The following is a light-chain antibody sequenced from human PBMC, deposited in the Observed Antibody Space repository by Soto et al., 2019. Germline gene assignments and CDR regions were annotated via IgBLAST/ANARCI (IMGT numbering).Light chain of an antibody. V-gene: IGLV1-51*02. CDR3: GAWDTSLNGGL. J-gene: IGLJ2*01. CDR1: TSNIGLND. CDR2: ENN. Sequence: QSALTQPPSVSAAPGQDVTISCSGSTSNIGLNDVARYQQLPGTAPKLLLYENNKRPSGIPDRFSGSKSGTSATLGITGLQTGDEADYYCGAWDTSLNGGLFGGGTQLTVL.